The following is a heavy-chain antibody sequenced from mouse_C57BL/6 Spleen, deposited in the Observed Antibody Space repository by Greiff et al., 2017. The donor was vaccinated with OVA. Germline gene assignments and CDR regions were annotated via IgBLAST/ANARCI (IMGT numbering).Heavy chain of an antibody. CDR1: GYTFTDHT. Sequence: VQLQQPDAELVKPGASVKISCKASGYTFTDHTIHWMKQRPEQGLEWIGYIYPSDGSTKYNEKFKGKATLTADKSSSTAYLQLNSLTSEDSAVYFCAGSFYCDYDGFAYWGQGTLVTVSA. CDR3: AGSFYCDYDGFAY. CDR2: IYPSDGST. V-gene: IGHV1-78*01. J-gene: IGHJ3*01. D-gene: IGHD2-4*01.